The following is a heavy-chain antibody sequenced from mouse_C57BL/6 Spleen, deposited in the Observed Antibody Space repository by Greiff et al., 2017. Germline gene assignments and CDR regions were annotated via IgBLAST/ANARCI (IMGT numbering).Heavy chain of an antibody. V-gene: IGHV1-15*01. CDR2: IDPETGGT. D-gene: IGHD1-2*01. CDR1: GYTFTDYE. Sequence: QVQLQQSGAELVRPGASVTLSCKASGYTFTDYEMHWVKQTPVHGLEWIGAIDPETGGTAYNQKFKGKAILTADKSSSTAYMELRSLASEDSAVYYCTRHYYDYWGQGTTLTVSS. CDR3: TRHYYDY. J-gene: IGHJ2*01.